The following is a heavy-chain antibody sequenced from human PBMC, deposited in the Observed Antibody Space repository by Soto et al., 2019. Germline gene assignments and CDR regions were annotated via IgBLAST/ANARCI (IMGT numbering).Heavy chain of an antibody. CDR2: ISAYNGNT. D-gene: IGHD1-7*01. CDR1: GYTFTSYG. CDR3: ARGLELRRYYYCYGMDV. J-gene: IGHJ6*02. Sequence: QVQRVQSGAEVKKPGASVKVSCKTSGYTFTSYGISWVRQAPGQGLEWMGWISAYNGNTNYAQKLQGRVTMTTDTSTSTAYMELRSLRSDDTAVYYCARGLELRRYYYCYGMDVWGQGTTVTVSS. V-gene: IGHV1-18*01.